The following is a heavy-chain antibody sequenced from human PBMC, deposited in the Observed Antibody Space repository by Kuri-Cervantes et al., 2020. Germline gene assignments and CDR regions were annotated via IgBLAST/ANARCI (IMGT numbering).Heavy chain of an antibody. CDR1: GFTFSSYG. CDR3: AKDLAEQLWPTFDY. CDR2: IWYDGSNK. V-gene: IGHV3-30*02. Sequence: GESLKISCAASGFTFSSYGMHWVRQAPGKGLEWVAVIWYDGSNKYYADSVKGRFTISRDNSKNTLYLQMNSLRAEDTAVYYCAKDLAEQLWPTFDYWGQGTLVTVS. J-gene: IGHJ4*02. D-gene: IGHD5-18*01.